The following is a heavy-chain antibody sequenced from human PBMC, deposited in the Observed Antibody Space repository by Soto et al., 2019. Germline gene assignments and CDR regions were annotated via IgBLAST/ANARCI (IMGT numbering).Heavy chain of an antibody. J-gene: IGHJ3*02. V-gene: IGHV3-74*01. CDR2: MNNDGSYI. CDR3: VRGGYMHACDI. Sequence: EVQLVESGGGLVQPGGSVRLSCAASGFTFSSYWRYWVRQAPGKGLEWVSHMNNDGSYIIYAESVKGRFTFSRDNAKNTLYLQMNSLRAEDTAVYYCVRGGYMHACDIWGQGTMVTVSS. D-gene: IGHD6-13*01. CDR1: GFTFSSYW.